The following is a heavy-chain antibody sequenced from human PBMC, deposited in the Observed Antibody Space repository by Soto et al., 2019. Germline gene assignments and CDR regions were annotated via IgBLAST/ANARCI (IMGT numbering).Heavy chain of an antibody. CDR1: GGSMSSYY. CDR3: ARGGWSIDY. D-gene: IGHD6-19*01. V-gene: IGHV4-59*01. J-gene: IGHJ4*02. Sequence: SETLSLTCSVSGGSMSSYYCIWFRQPPGKRLEYIGYAYYSGSTYYNSSLESRVTISVDTTKNQFSLKLTSVTAADTAVYYCARGGWSIDYWGQGTLVTVSS. CDR2: AYYSGST.